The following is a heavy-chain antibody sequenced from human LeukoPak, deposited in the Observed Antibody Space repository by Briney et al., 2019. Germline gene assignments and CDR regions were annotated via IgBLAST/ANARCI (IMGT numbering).Heavy chain of an antibody. CDR1: GFSFSNSW. Sequence: PGGSLRLSCAASGFSFSNSWMTWVRQAPGKGLEWVSSISSSSDYIYYADSVKGRFTISRDNAKNSLYLQMSSLRAEDTAVYYCAKGPEVRGVIVILKTGEKGALDYWGQGTLVTVSS. CDR3: AKGPEVRGVIVILKTGEKGALDY. V-gene: IGHV3-21*01. CDR2: ISSSSDYI. D-gene: IGHD3-10*01. J-gene: IGHJ4*02.